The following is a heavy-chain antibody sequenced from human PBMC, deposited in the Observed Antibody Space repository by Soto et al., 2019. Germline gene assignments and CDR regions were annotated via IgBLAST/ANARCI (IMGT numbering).Heavy chain of an antibody. CDR1: GFTFSSYA. J-gene: IGHJ4*02. CDR2: ISGSDDST. CDR3: AKRSSSSTFDY. D-gene: IGHD6-6*01. V-gene: IGHV3-23*01. Sequence: EVQLLESGGGLVQPGASLRLSCAASGFTFSSYAMSWVRQAPGKGLEWVSVISGSDDSTYYADSVKGRFTISRDNSKNMLYLQMNSLRAEDTAVYYCAKRSSSSTFDYWGQGTLVPVSS.